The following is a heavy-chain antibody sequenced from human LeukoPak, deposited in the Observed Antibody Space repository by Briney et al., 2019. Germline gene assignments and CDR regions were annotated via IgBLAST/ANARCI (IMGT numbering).Heavy chain of an antibody. V-gene: IGHV3-7*01. CDR3: ARSPGGGVDTAMVVYFYD. D-gene: IGHD5-18*01. J-gene: IGHJ4*02. CDR1: GFTFSSYW. Sequence: GGPVRLFCAASGFTFSSYWMSWLGQAPGKGLAWVANIKQDGSEKYYVDSVKGRFTISRDNAKNSLYLQMNTLRAEDTAVYYTARSPGGGVDTAMVVYFYDWGQRTLVTVSS. CDR2: IKQDGSEK.